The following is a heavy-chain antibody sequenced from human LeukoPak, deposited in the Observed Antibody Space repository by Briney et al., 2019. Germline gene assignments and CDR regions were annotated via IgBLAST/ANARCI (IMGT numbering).Heavy chain of an antibody. CDR3: ASRRVGSSSPRSFDY. CDR2: MNPNSGNT. CDR1: GYTFTSYD. D-gene: IGHD6-13*01. V-gene: IGHV1-8*01. J-gene: IGHJ4*02. Sequence: ASVKVSCKASGYTFTSYDINWVRQATGQGLEWMGWMNPNSGNTGYAQKFQGRVTMTRNTSISTAYMELSSLRPEDTAVYYCASRRVGSSSPRSFDYWGQGTLVTVSS.